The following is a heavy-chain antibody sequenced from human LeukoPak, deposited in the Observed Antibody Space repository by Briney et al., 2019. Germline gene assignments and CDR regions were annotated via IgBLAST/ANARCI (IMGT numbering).Heavy chain of an antibody. CDR2: TRNKAKRYTT. CDR1: GFTFSDYY. CDR3: GTTPQQDFSYDMAV. J-gene: IGHJ6*02. Sequence: GGSLRLSCAASGFTFSDYYIDWFRQAPGKGLEWVGRTRNKAKRYTTEYAASVKGRFTVLRDGSKNSLYLQMNSLKSEDTAVYYCGTTPQQDFSYDMAVWGQGTAATVSS. D-gene: IGHD1-1*01. V-gene: IGHV3-72*01.